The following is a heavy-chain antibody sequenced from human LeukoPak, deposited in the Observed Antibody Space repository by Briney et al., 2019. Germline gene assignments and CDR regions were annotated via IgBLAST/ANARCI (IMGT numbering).Heavy chain of an antibody. J-gene: IGHJ4*02. CDR2: INTGNGNT. V-gene: IGHV1-3*04. D-gene: IGHD4-11*01. CDR1: GYTFTSYA. CDR3: ARGGSRMTTFYIIDY. Sequence: ASVKVSCKASGYTFTSYAMNWVRQAPGQRPEWMGWINTGNGNTKYSQKFQGRVTITRDTSANTAYMELSSLRFEDTAVYYCARGGSRMTTFYIIDYWGQGTLVTVSS.